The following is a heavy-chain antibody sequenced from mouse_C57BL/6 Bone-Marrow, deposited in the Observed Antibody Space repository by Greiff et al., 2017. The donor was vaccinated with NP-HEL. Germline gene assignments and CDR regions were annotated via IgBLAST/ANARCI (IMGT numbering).Heavy chain of an antibody. CDR2: IHPSDSAT. Sequence: QVQLQQPGAELVKPGASVKVSCKASGYTFTSYWMHWVKQRPGQGLEWIGRIHPSDSATNYNQKFKGKATLTVDKSSSTAYMPLSRLTSEDSAVYYCAIWGGGYPIGDYWGQGTSVTVSS. CDR3: AIWGGGYPIGDY. V-gene: IGHV1-74*01. CDR1: GYTFTSYW. D-gene: IGHD2-2*01. J-gene: IGHJ4*01.